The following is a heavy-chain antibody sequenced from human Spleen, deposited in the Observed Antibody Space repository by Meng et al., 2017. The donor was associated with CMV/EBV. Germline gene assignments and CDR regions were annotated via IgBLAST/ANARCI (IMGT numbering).Heavy chain of an antibody. CDR1: GFNVRSRY. CDR2: IYSGGST. CDR3: ARETVAYCGGDCLDAFDI. J-gene: IGHJ3*02. D-gene: IGHD2-21*01. V-gene: IGHV3-53*05. Sequence: GESLKISCAASGFNVRSRYMTWVRQAPGKGLEWVSVIYSGGSTYYADSVKGRFTISRDNSKNTLYLQMNSLRAEDTAVYYCARETVAYCGGDCLDAFDIWGQGTMVTVSS.